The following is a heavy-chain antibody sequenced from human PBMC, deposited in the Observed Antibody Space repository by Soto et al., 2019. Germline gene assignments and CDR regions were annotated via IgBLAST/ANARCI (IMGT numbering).Heavy chain of an antibody. D-gene: IGHD4-17*01. V-gene: IGHV3-23*01. CDR1: GFTFSNYA. Sequence: PGGSLRLSCAASGFTFSNYAMSWVRQAPGKGLEWVSAISGSGGSTYYADSVKGRVTISRDNSRNTLYLQMNSLRAEDTAVYYCAKDWRDYGANGPGNFQHWGQGTLVTVSS. J-gene: IGHJ1*01. CDR3: AKDWRDYGANGPGNFQH. CDR2: ISGSGGST.